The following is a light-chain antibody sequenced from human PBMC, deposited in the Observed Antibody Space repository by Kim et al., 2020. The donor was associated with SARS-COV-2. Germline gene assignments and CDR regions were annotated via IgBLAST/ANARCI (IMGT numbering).Light chain of an antibody. CDR3: SSYGDAFNVEL. V-gene: IGLV2-11*03. Sequence: SVSLTCSASHREFGVFHSSISWLLQHPGRVPKLIIYDVNKRPSGCPIRYSGSKSGNTASLTIPNLQTEDEGEYFCSSYGDAFNVELFGGGTEVTVL. CDR1: HREFGVFHSS. J-gene: IGLJ2*01. CDR2: DVN.